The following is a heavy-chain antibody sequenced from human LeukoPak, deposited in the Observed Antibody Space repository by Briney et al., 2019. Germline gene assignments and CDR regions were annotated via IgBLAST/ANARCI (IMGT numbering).Heavy chain of an antibody. Sequence: PGGSLRLSCAASGFTFSNCDIHWVRQAPGEGLVWVSRINSDGSSTSYADSVKGRFTISRDNAKNTLYLQMNSLRAEDTAVYYCARGAGYSSGWGQGTLVTVSS. CDR3: ARGAGYSSG. V-gene: IGHV3-74*01. CDR1: GFTFSNCD. D-gene: IGHD6-19*01. J-gene: IGHJ4*02. CDR2: INSDGSST.